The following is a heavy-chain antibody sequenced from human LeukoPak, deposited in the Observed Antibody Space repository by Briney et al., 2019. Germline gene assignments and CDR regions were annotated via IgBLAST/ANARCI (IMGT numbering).Heavy chain of an antibody. CDR3: ARLRGYSYGLDY. CDR2: IWYNGSNK. V-gene: IGHV3-33*03. Sequence: PGGSLRLSCAASGFTFSSYGMHWVRQAPGKGLEWVAVIWYNGSNKYYADSVKGRFTISRDTAKNSLYLQMNSLRAEDTAVYYCARLRGYSYGLDYWGQGILVTVSS. D-gene: IGHD5-18*01. CDR1: GFTFSSYG. J-gene: IGHJ4*02.